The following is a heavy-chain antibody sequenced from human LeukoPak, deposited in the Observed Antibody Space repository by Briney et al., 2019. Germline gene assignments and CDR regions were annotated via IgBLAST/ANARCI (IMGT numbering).Heavy chain of an antibody. CDR1: GGTFSSYA. V-gene: IGHV1-69*13. D-gene: IGHD2-15*01. CDR2: IIPIFGTA. Sequence: SVKVSCKASGGTFSSYAISWVRQAPGQGLEWMGGIIPIFGTANYAQKFQGRVTITADESTSTAYMELSSLRSEDTAVYYCAGDRRAGSGGSCYDYWGQGTLVTVSS. J-gene: IGHJ4*02. CDR3: AGDRRAGSGGSCYDY.